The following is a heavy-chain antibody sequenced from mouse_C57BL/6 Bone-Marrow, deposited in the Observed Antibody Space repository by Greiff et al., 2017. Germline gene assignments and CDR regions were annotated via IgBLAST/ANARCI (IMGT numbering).Heavy chain of an antibody. V-gene: IGHV1-19*01. CDR2: INPYNGGT. Sequence: EVKLQESGPVLVKPGASVKMSCKASGYTFTDYYMNWVKQSHGKSLEWIGVINPYNGGTSYNQKFKGKATLTVDKSSSTAYMELNSLTSEDSAVYYCASSSGLWFAYWGQGTLVTVSA. J-gene: IGHJ3*01. D-gene: IGHD3-2*02. CDR3: ASSSGLWFAY. CDR1: GYTFTDYY.